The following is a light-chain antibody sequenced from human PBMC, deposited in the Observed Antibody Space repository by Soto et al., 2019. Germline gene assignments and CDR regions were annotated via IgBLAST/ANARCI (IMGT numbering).Light chain of an antibody. CDR3: QQYDNSPWT. J-gene: IGKJ1*01. CDR2: DAS. Sequence: DLQMTQSPSGLAASVGDSFTITCRASRGLRNSLDWYQQTVGTAPKLLIYDASTLERGVPSRFRGRGSGTEFTLTISSLQPDDFGTYYCQQYDNSPWTFGQGTQVDIK. V-gene: IGKV1-5*01. CDR1: RGLRNS.